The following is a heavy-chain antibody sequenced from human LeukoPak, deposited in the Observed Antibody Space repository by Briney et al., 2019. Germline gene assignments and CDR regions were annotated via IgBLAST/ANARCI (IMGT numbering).Heavy chain of an antibody. V-gene: IGHV3-7*01. D-gene: IGHD3-10*01. CDR2: IKQDGSDK. CDR3: ARDEGVPTNWRFDY. Sequence: QAGGSLRLSCAASGLSFSVYWMSWVRQTPGKGLQWVANIKQDGSDKNYVDSVRGRFTISRDNAKNSLFLQMNGLRAEDTAIYYCARDEGVPTNWRFDYWGRGTLVTVSS. J-gene: IGHJ4*02. CDR1: GLSFSVYW.